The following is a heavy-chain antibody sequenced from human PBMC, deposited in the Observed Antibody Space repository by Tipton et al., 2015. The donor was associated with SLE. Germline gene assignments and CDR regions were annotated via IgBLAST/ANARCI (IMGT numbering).Heavy chain of an antibody. CDR1: GFTFSDYY. J-gene: IGHJ2*01. CDR2: ISRGGYNV. V-gene: IGHV3-11*04. CDR3: VREYDYADYDRYFDL. D-gene: IGHD4-17*01. Sequence: SLRLSCAASGFTFSDYYMSWIRQAPGKGLEWVSYISRGGYNVNYADSVKGRFTVSRDNSKSTVFLQMNRLRVEDTAVYYCVREYDYADYDRYFDLWGRGTLVSVSS.